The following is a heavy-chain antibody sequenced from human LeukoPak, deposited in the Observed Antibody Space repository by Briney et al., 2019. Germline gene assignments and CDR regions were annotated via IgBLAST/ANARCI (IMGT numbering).Heavy chain of an antibody. V-gene: IGHV3-23*01. J-gene: IGHJ5*02. D-gene: IGHD2/OR15-2a*01. CDR1: GFTFSNYG. CDR2: LSGSGDIT. CDR3: AKRGNAISFFDP. Sequence: GGSLRLSCAASGFTFSNYGMYWVRQAPGKGLEWVSGLSGSGDITYYTDSVKGRFTISRDNSKNTLYLEMNNLRTEDTALYYCAKRGNAISFFDPWGQGTLVTVSS.